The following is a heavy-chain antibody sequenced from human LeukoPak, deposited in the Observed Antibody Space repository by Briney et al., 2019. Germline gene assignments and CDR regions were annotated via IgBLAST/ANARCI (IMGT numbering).Heavy chain of an antibody. Sequence: SETLSLTCTVSGGSISSSDYYWGWIRQPPGKGLEWIGSFDHTGTTCYNPSLKSRVTTSVDTSNNQFSLRLSSVTAADTAVYYCARWVDLTVYWGQGTLVTVSS. J-gene: IGHJ4*02. D-gene: IGHD3-9*01. CDR2: FDHTGTT. CDR3: ARWVDLTVY. V-gene: IGHV4-39*01. CDR1: GGSISSSDYY.